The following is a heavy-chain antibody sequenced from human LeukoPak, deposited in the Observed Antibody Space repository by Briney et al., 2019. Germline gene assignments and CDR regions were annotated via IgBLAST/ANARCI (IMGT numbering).Heavy chain of an antibody. CDR2: IYTSGST. D-gene: IGHD6-19*01. CDR3: ARWASGWGANFDY. V-gene: IGHV4-61*02. Sequence: SQTLSLTCTVSGGSISSGSYYWSWIRQPAGEGLEWIGRIYTSGSTNYNPSLKSRVTISVDTSKNQFSLKLSSVTAADTAVYYCARWASGWGANFDYWGQGTLVTVSS. CDR1: GGSISSGSYY. J-gene: IGHJ4*02.